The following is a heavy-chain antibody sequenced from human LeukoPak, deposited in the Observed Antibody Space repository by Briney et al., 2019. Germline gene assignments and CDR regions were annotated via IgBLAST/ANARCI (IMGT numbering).Heavy chain of an antibody. D-gene: IGHD5-12*01. Sequence: TSETLSLTCTVSGGSISSYYWSWVRQPPGKGLEWIGYIYYSGSTNYNPSLKSRVTISVDTSKNQFSLKLSSVTAADTAVHYCARDGGNSGYDFFDYWGQGTLVTVSS. CDR3: ARDGGNSGYDFFDY. CDR2: IYYSGST. V-gene: IGHV4-59*01. J-gene: IGHJ4*02. CDR1: GGSISSYY.